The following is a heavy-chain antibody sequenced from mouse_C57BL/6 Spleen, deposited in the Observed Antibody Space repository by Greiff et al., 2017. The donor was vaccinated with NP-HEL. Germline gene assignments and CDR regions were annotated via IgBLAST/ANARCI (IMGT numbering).Heavy chain of an antibody. V-gene: IGHV1-26*01. CDR3: ARSGDYGDAMDY. CDR2: INPNNGGT. CDR1: GYTFTDYY. Sequence: VQLQQSGPELVKPGASVKISCKASGYTFTDYYMNWVKQSHGKSLEWIGDINPNNGGTSYNQKFKGKATLTVDKSSSTAYMELRSLTSEDSAVYYCARSGDYGDAMDYWGQGTSVTVSS. J-gene: IGHJ4*01. D-gene: IGHD2-4*01.